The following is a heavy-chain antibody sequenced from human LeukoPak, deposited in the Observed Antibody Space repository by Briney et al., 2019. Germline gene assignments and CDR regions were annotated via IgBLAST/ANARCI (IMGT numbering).Heavy chain of an antibody. CDR2: IIPIFGTA. V-gene: IGHV1-69*05. J-gene: IGHJ3*02. D-gene: IGHD5-18*01. CDR3: ARDRTAMGEDAFDI. CDR1: GGTFSSYA. Sequence: ASVKVSCKASGGTFSSYAISLVRQAPGQGLEWMGGIIPIFGTANYAQKFQGRVTITTDESTSTAYMELSSLRSEDTAVYYCARDRTAMGEDAFDIWGQGTMVTVSS.